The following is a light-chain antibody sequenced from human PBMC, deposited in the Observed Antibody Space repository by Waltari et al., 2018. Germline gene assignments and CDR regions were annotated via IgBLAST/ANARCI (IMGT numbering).Light chain of an antibody. CDR1: QSVSSY. J-gene: IGKJ4*01. CDR3: QQRSNWPPLT. V-gene: IGKV3-11*01. CDR2: DAS. Sequence: EIVLTQSPATLSLSPGERATLSCRASQSVSSYLAWYQQKPGKAPRLLIYDASNRATGIPARLSGSGSGTDFTLTISILEPEDFAVYYCQQRSNWPPLTFGGGTKVEIK.